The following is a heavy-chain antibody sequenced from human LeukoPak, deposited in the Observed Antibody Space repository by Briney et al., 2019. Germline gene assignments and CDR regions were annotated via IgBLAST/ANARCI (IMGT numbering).Heavy chain of an antibody. J-gene: IGHJ5*02. CDR1: GGSFSGYY. V-gene: IGHV4-34*01. CDR3: ARGVQRMTIFGVVASRFDP. Sequence: PWETLSLTCAVYGGSFSGYYCGWIRQPPGKGLEWIGEINYSGSTNYNPSLKSRVNISVDTSKNQLSLKLSSVTAADTAVYYCARGVQRMTIFGVVASRFDPWGQGTLVTVSS. D-gene: IGHD3-3*01. CDR2: INYSGST.